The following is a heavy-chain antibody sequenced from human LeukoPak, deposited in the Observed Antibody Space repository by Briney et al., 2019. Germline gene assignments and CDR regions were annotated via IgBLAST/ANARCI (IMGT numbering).Heavy chain of an antibody. V-gene: IGHV3-23*01. Sequence: PGGSLRLSCAASGFTVSSNYMSWVRQAPGKGLEWVSAISGSGGGTYYADSVKGRFTISRDNSKNTLYLQMNSLRAEDTAVYYCAKHNHRLRPYYFDYWGQGTLVTVSS. CDR2: ISGSGGGT. CDR1: GFTVSSNY. J-gene: IGHJ4*02. D-gene: IGHD5-12*01. CDR3: AKHNHRLRPYYFDY.